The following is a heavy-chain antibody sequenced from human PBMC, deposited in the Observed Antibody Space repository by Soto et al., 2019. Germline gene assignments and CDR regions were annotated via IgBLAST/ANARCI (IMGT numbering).Heavy chain of an antibody. CDR2: IYSSGST. V-gene: IGHV4-4*07. D-gene: IGHD3-3*01. CDR3: ARGQRFSDWFDP. Sequence: SETLSLTCTVTGGAISGYYWTWIRQSDGEGLEWIGRIYSSGSTNYNPSLKSRVTISLDTSMNYFSLRLSSVTAADTAVYHCARGQRFSDWFDPWGQGTLVTVSS. CDR1: GGAISGYY. J-gene: IGHJ5*02.